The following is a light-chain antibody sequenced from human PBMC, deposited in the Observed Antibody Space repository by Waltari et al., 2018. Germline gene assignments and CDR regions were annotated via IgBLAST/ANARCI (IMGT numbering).Light chain of an antibody. CDR1: QAISSY. J-gene: IGKJ5*01. Sequence: DIQLTQSPSFLSASVGDRVTITCRASQAISSYLAWYQKKPGRAPKLLIYAASTLQSGVPSGFSGSGSGTEFTLTISSLQPEDFATYYCQQLDSFPITFGQGTRLEIK. V-gene: IGKV1-9*01. CDR2: AAS. CDR3: QQLDSFPIT.